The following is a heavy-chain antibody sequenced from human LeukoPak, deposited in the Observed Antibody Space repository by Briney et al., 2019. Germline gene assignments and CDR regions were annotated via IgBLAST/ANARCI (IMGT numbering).Heavy chain of an antibody. CDR2: ISWNSGSI. CDR3: AKGLSDFWSGYLGFDY. D-gene: IGHD3-3*01. V-gene: IGHV3-9*01. J-gene: IGHJ4*02. CDR1: GFTFDDYA. Sequence: GGSLRLSCAASGFTFDDYAMHWVRHAPGKGLEWVSGISWNSGSIGYADSVKGRFTISRDNAKNSLYLQMNSLRAEDTALYYCAKGLSDFWSGYLGFDYWGQGTLVTVSS.